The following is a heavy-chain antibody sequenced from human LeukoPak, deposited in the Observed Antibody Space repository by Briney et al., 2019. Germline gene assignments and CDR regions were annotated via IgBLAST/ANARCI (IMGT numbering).Heavy chain of an antibody. J-gene: IGHJ4*02. CDR1: GFTFSSYS. CDR2: ISSSSSYI. Sequence: GGSLRLSCAASGFTFSSYSMNWVRQAPGKGLEWVSSISSSSSYIYYADSVKGRFTISRDNAKNSLYLQMNSLRAEDTAVCYCARGYCSGGSCYSGDLVDYWGQGTLVTVSS. D-gene: IGHD2-15*01. V-gene: IGHV3-21*01. CDR3: ARGYCSGGSCYSGDLVDY.